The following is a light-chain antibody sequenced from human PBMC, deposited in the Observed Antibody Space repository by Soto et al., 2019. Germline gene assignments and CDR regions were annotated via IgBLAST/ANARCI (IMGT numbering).Light chain of an antibody. V-gene: IGLV2-14*01. CDR3: SLYTSSTTYV. Sequence: QSVLTQPASVSGSPGQSITISCTGSSSDVGGYNYVSWYQQHSGKAPKLMIYDVSNRPSGVSNRFSGSKSGNTASLTISGLQAEDEADYYCSLYTSSTTYVFGTGTELTVL. CDR2: DVS. J-gene: IGLJ1*01. CDR1: SSDVGGYNY.